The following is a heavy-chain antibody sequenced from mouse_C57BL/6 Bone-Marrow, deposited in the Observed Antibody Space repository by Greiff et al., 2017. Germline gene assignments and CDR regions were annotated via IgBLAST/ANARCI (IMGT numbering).Heavy chain of an antibody. V-gene: IGHV7-3*01. CDR2: IRNKANGYTT. D-gene: IGHD2-5*01. J-gene: IGHJ3*01. CDR1: GLTFTDYY. Sequence: EVQRVESGGGLVQPGGSLSLSCAASGLTFTDYYMSWVRQPPGKALEWLGFIRNKANGYTTEYSASVKGRFTISRDNSQSILYLQMNALRAEDSATYYCASRYYSNPFAYWGQGTLVTVSA. CDR3: ASRYYSNPFAY.